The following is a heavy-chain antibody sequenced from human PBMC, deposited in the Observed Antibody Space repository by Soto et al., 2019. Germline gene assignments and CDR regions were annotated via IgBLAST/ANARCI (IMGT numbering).Heavy chain of an antibody. Sequence: PSESRSLTCSLPGACTTSTTYFSAWGRQPPVKGLEWFGSIYYSGKTRYKPSLKSRTTISVDRSRNQFSLQVSSVTAAETAFYYCAKNLPRTRRFDYWGQGTVLTVSS. J-gene: IGHJ4*02. CDR1: GACTTSTTYF. CDR2: IYYSGKT. CDR3: AKNLPRTRRFDY. V-gene: IGHV4-39*01.